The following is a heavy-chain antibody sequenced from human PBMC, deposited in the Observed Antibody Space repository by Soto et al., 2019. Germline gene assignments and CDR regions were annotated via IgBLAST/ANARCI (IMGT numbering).Heavy chain of an antibody. CDR3: ARDPVRRITIFGVVIPTLDDAFDI. CDR1: GGSISSGGYY. V-gene: IGHV4-31*02. D-gene: IGHD3-3*01. CDR2: IYYSGST. J-gene: IGHJ3*02. Sequence: SETLSLTCTVSGGSISSGGYYWSWIRQDPGKGLEWIGYIYYSGSTYYNPSLKSRVTISVDTSKNQFSLKLSSVTAADTAVYYCARDPVRRITIFGVVIPTLDDAFDIWGQGTMVTVSS.